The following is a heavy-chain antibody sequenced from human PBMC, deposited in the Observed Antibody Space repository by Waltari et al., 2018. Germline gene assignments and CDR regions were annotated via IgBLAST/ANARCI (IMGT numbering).Heavy chain of an antibody. CDR1: GYTFTNFG. D-gene: IGHD3-22*01. Sequence: QLLQSGGEVQKPGASVKVSCKASGYTFTNFGINWVRQAPGQGLEWMGWISPYTANADYVPKFRGRVTMTTDTSTKTAYLELRNLRSDDTAVYFCARGGGPRTVVALSFDLWGQGTLITVSS. V-gene: IGHV1-18*01. CDR3: ARGGGPRTVVALSFDL. J-gene: IGHJ4*02. CDR2: ISPYTANA.